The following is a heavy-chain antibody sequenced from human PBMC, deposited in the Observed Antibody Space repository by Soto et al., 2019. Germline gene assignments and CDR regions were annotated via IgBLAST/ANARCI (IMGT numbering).Heavy chain of an antibody. CDR3: ERFWSGDYYYYGMDV. V-gene: IGHV4-39*01. D-gene: IGHD3-3*02. CDR1: GGSISSSSYY. CDR2: IYYSGST. J-gene: IGHJ6*02. Sequence: QLQLQESGPGLVKPSETLSLTCTVSGGSISSSSYYWGWIRQPPGKGLEWIGSIYYSGSTYYNPSLKSRVTISVDTSKNQFSLKLSSVTAADTAVYYCERFWSGDYYYYGMDVWGQGTTVTVSS.